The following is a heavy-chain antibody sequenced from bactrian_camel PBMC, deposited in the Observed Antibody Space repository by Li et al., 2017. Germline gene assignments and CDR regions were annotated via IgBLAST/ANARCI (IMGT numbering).Heavy chain of an antibody. J-gene: IGHJ4*01. V-gene: IGHV3S55*01. CDR3: AADPVCDTGRGWAPYEFGY. D-gene: IGHD3*01. CDR2: ISIGRK. CDR1: GDAYGTNC. Sequence: VQLVESGGGSVQAGGSLRLSCAASGDAYGTNCMGYFRQAPGKGREAVAAISIGRKFVDDSVKGRFSISRDNPKRTIYLRMTDLKPEDTAMYYCAADPVCDTGRGWAPYEFGYVGQGTQVTVS.